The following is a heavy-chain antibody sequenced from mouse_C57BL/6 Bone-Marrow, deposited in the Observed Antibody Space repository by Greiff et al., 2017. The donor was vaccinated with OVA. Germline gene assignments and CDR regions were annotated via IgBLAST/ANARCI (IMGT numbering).Heavy chain of an antibody. CDR3: ARYDGYSPWFAY. J-gene: IGHJ3*01. CDR1: GYTFTSSW. D-gene: IGHD2-3*01. Sequence: QVQLQQPGAELVKPGASVKLSCKASGYTFTSSWLHWVKQRPGQGLEWIGMIHPNSGSTNYNEKFKSKATLTVDKSSSTAYMQLSSLTSEDSAVYYCARYDGYSPWFAYWGQGTLVTVSA. CDR2: IHPNSGST. V-gene: IGHV1-64*01.